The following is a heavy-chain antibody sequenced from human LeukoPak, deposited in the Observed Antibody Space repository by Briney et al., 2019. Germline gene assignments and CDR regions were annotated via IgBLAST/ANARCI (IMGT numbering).Heavy chain of an antibody. CDR2: IYTSGST. D-gene: IGHD6-13*01. Sequence: PSETLSLTCTVSGGSICSYYWSWIRQPAGKGLEWIGRIYTSGSTNYNPSLKSRVTISRDTSKNHFSLELSSATAADTAVYFCARGRVSSSTWYSTYYYYFYMDVWGKGTTVTVSS. V-gene: IGHV4-4*07. CDR3: ARGRVSSSTWYSTYYYYFYMDV. J-gene: IGHJ6*03. CDR1: GGSICSYY.